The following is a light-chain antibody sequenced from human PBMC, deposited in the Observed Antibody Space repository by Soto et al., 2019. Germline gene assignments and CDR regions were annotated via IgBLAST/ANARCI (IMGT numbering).Light chain of an antibody. Sequence: DIQMTQSPSTLSASVGDRVTITCRASQSISSWLAWYQQKPGKAPKLRIYDASSLGIEVPSRFSGCGSGTEFTLTISRLQPDDFATDYRQQYNSYPFTFGPGTKVDIK. J-gene: IGKJ3*01. CDR1: QSISSW. CDR2: DAS. V-gene: IGKV1-5*01. CDR3: QQYNSYPFT.